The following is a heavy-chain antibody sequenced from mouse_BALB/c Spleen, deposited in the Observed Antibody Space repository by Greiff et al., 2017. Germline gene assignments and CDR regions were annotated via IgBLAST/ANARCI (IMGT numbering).Heavy chain of an antibody. CDR3: ARDGIYYGNYYAMDY. CDR1: GFTFSDYY. D-gene: IGHD2-1*01. CDR2: ISDGGSYT. V-gene: IGHV5-4*02. Sequence: EVKLEESGGGLVKPGGSLKLSCAASGFTFSDYYMYWVRQTPEKRLEWVATISDGGSYTYYPDSVKGRFTISRDNAKNNLYLQMSSLKSEDTAMYYCARDGIYYGNYYAMDYWGQGTSVTVSS. J-gene: IGHJ4*01.